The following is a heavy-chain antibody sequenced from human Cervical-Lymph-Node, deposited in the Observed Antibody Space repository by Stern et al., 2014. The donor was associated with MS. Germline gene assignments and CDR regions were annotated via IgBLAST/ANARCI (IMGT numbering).Heavy chain of an antibody. CDR2: INPVHGGT. D-gene: IGHD4-17*01. V-gene: IGHV1-2*02. CDR1: GYTFTDYY. J-gene: IGHJ6*02. Sequence: QVQLVQSGAEVKKPGASVKVSCKASGYTFTDYYLHWVRQAPGQGLEWMGGINPVHGGTYSAQNFHGRVTMTRDTAFSAAYMELSGLPSDDTAVYYCARTKTVTTYYGMDVWGQGTTVTVSS. CDR3: ARTKTVTTYYGMDV.